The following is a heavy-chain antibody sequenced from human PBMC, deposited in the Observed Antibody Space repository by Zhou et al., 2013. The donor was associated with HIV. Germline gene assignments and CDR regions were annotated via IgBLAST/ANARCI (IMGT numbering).Heavy chain of an antibody. D-gene: IGHD3-9*01. V-gene: IGHV4-34*01. Sequence: VQLQQWGTGLLKPSETLSLTCAVYGGSFSGYYWSWIRQSPGKGLELIGEVNHSGSTNYNPSLKSRVTISVDTSKNQFSLKLSSVTAADTAVYYCARHGGIPNYDILTGYWGGYYFDYWGQGTLVTVSS. CDR3: ARHGGIPNYDILTGYWGGYYFDY. CDR2: VNHSGST. J-gene: IGHJ4*02. CDR1: GGSFSGYY.